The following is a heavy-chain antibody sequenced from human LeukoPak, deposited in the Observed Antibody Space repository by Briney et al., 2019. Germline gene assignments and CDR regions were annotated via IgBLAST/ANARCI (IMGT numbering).Heavy chain of an antibody. D-gene: IGHD6-6*01. CDR3: ARSIAARTYDAFDI. V-gene: IGHV4-59*12. J-gene: IGHJ3*02. Sequence: SETLSLTCTVSGGSISGYYWSWIRQPPGKGLEYLGYIYYSGSTNYNPSLKSRVTISVDTSKNQFSLKLSSVTAADTAVYYCARSIAARTYDAFDIWGQGTMVTVSS. CDR2: IYYSGST. CDR1: GGSISGYY.